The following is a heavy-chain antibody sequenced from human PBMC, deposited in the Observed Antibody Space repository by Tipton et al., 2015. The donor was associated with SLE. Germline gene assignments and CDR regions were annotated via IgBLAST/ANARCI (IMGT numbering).Heavy chain of an antibody. D-gene: IGHD3-3*01. Sequence: TLSLTCTVSGVSISSGNYYWSWIRQPAGKGLEWIGRIYTSGSTKYNPSLKSRATISLDTSKNQVSLNLSSVSAADTAIYYCAGYYDFLSGYLGFWGQGTLVTVSS. CDR2: IYTSGST. J-gene: IGHJ4*02. CDR3: AGYYDFLSGYLGF. CDR1: GVSISSGNYY. V-gene: IGHV4-61*02.